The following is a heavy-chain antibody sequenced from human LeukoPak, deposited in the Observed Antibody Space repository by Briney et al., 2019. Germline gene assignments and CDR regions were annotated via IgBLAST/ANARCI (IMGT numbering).Heavy chain of an antibody. V-gene: IGHV3-15*01. J-gene: IGHJ4*02. CDR1: GFTFINAW. Sequence: GGSLRLSCAASGFTFINAWMSWARQAPGKGLEWVGRIKSRADGGTTDYAAPVKGRFSISRDDSKNTLYQQMNSLKTEDTALYYCTTERYYALAYWGQGTLVTVSS. D-gene: IGHD2-2*01. CDR3: TTERYYALAY. CDR2: IKSRADGGTT.